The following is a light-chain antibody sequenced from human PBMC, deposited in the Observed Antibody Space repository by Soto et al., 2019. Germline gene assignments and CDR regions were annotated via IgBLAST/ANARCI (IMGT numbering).Light chain of an antibody. CDR2: DVT. J-gene: IGLJ1*01. CDR1: GNDIGVYNH. V-gene: IGLV2-14*03. Sequence: QSALTQPASVSGSPGQSITISCTGTGNDIGVYNHVSWYQQHPGKAPKVLIYDVTNRPSGVSNRFSGSKSGNTASLTISGLQAEDEADYYCCSYRTASSYVFGTGTKLTVL. CDR3: CSYRTASSYV.